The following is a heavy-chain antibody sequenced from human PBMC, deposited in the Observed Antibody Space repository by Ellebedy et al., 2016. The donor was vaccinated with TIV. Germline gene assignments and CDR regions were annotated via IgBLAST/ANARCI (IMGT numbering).Heavy chain of an antibody. CDR2: IWSDGTTK. D-gene: IGHD4-23*01. J-gene: IGHJ4*02. Sequence: GGSLRLXXAASGFTFSSYGMHWVHQAPGKGLEWVAVIWSDGTTKYYSDSVKGRFTISRDNSKNTLYLQMNSLRAEDTAVYYCAREIIYGGYYFDYWGQGTLVTVSS. CDR1: GFTFSSYG. CDR3: AREIIYGGYYFDY. V-gene: IGHV3-33*01.